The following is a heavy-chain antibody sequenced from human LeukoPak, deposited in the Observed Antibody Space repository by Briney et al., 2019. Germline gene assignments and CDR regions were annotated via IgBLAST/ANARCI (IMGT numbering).Heavy chain of an antibody. V-gene: IGHV3-21*01. CDR2: ISSSSYI. J-gene: IGHJ6*02. CDR1: GFAFSSYS. CDR3: ARDRIHYGMDV. Sequence: GGSLRLSCAASGFAFSSYSMNWVRQAPGKGLEWVSSISSSSYIYYADSVKGRFTISRDNAKNSLYLQMNSLRAEDTAVYYCARDRIHYGMDVWGQGTTVTVSS.